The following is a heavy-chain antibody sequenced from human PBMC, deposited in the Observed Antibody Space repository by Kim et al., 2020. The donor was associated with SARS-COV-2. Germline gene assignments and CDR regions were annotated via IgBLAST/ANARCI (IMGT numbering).Heavy chain of an antibody. CDR1: GFSFSECY. Sequence: GGSLRLSCAASGFSFSECYMTWVRQAPGKGPEWVSRIGNSGTTTLYADSVKGRFTISRDNAKNTLYLQMTGLRADDTAIYYCTRGSCCGQCTLVTVSS. V-gene: IGHV3-74*01. J-gene: IGHJ1*01. CDR3: TRGSC. CDR2: IGNSGTTT.